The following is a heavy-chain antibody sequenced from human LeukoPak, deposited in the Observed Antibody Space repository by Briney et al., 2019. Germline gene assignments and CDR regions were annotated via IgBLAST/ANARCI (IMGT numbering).Heavy chain of an antibody. CDR3: ASGRQLGY. D-gene: IGHD6-13*01. V-gene: IGHV3-23*01. Sequence: GGSLRLSCAASGFTFSSYAMRWVRQAPGKGLEWVSAISGDSSTTYYADSVKGRFTVSRDNSKNTLFLQMTSLRAEDTAVYYCASGRQLGYWGQGTLVTVSS. J-gene: IGHJ4*02. CDR1: GFTFSSYA. CDR2: ISGDSSTT.